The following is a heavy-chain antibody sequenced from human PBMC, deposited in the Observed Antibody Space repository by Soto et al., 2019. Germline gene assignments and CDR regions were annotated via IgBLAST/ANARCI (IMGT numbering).Heavy chain of an antibody. D-gene: IGHD3-10*01. Sequence: AGESLKISCKGSGYSFTSYWIGWVRQMPGKGLEWMGIIYPGDSDTRYSPSFQGQVTISADKSISTAYLQWSSLKASDTAMYYCARQSDAILFGELRYYYYYMDVWGKGTTVTVSS. CDR2: IYPGDSDT. J-gene: IGHJ6*03. V-gene: IGHV5-51*01. CDR3: ARQSDAILFGELRYYYYYMDV. CDR1: GYSFTSYW.